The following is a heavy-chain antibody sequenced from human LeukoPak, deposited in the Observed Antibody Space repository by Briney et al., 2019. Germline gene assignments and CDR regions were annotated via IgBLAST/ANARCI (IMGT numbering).Heavy chain of an antibody. CDR2: IYYSGST. Sequence: SETLSLTCTVSGGSISSYYWSWIRQPPGKGLEWIGYIYYSGSTNYNPSLKSRVTISVGTSKNHFSLKLSSVTAADTAVYYCARGQWLPVFDFWGQGTLVTVSS. D-gene: IGHD3-22*01. CDR3: ARGQWLPVFDF. CDR1: GGSISSYY. V-gene: IGHV4-59*01. J-gene: IGHJ4*02.